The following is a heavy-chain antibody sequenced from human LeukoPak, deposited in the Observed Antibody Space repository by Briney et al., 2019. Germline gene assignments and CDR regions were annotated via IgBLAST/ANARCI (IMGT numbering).Heavy chain of an antibody. CDR1: GYTFTSYG. D-gene: IGHD3-10*01. CDR3: ARSALYMVRGVSDY. V-gene: IGHV1-18*01. Sequence: ASVKVSCKASGYTFTSYGISWVRQAPGQGLEWMGWISACNGNTNYAQKLQGRVTMTTDTSTSTAYMELRSLRSDDTAVYYCARSALYMVRGVSDYWGQGTLVTVSS. CDR2: ISACNGNT. J-gene: IGHJ4*02.